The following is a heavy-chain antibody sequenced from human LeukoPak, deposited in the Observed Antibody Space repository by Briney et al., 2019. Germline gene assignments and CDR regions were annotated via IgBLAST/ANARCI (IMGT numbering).Heavy chain of an antibody. CDR1: GFTFSSYA. Sequence: GGSLRLSCAASGFTFSSYAMSWVRQAPGKGLEWVSGISDNGGTAYYADSVKGRFTISRDNSKNMLYLHMNSLRAEDTAVYYCVKRGPVTGTKYFDYWGQGTLVTVSS. J-gene: IGHJ4*02. V-gene: IGHV3-23*01. CDR3: VKRGPVTGTKYFDY. D-gene: IGHD6-19*01. CDR2: ISDNGGTA.